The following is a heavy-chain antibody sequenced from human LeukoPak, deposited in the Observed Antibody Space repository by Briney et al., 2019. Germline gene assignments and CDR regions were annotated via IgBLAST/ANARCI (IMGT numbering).Heavy chain of an antibody. Sequence: PSETLSLTCTVSGGSISSYYWSWIRQPPGKGLEWIGYIYYSGSTNYNPSLKSRVTISVDTSKNQFSLKLSSVTAADTAVYYCARGFLLAVPYYYYGMDVWGQGTTVTVSS. CDR1: GGSISSYY. CDR2: IYYSGST. D-gene: IGHD2-15*01. CDR3: ARGFLLAVPYYYYGMDV. J-gene: IGHJ6*02. V-gene: IGHV4-59*01.